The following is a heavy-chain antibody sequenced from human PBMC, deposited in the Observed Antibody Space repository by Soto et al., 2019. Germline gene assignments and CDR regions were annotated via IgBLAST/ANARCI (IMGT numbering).Heavy chain of an antibody. V-gene: IGHV1-2*04. CDR3: AREKQLVRDYYYYGMDV. CDR2: INPNSGGT. Sequence: WASVKVSCKASGYTFTGYYMHWVRQAPGQGLEWMGWINPNSGGTNYAQKFQGWVTMTRDTSISTAYMELSRLRSDDTAVYYCAREKQLVRDYYYYGMDVWGQGTTVTVS. CDR1: GYTFTGYY. D-gene: IGHD6-6*01. J-gene: IGHJ6*02.